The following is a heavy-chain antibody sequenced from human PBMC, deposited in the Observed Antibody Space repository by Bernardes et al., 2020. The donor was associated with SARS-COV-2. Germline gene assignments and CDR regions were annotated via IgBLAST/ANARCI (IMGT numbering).Heavy chain of an antibody. D-gene: IGHD2-2*02. CDR1: GFTFSSYS. J-gene: IGHJ6*02. Sequence: GGSLRLSCAASGFTFSSYSMNWVRQAPGKGLEWVSSISSSSSYIYYADSVKGRFTISRDNAKNSLYLQMNSLRAEDTAVYYCARTTVVVPAAIEQYYYYYGMDVWGQGTTVTVSS. V-gene: IGHV3-21*01. CDR3: ARTTVVVPAAIEQYYYYYGMDV. CDR2: ISSSSSYI.